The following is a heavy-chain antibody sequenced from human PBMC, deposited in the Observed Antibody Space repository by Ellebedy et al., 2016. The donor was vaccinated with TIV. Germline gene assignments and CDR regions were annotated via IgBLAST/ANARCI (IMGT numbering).Heavy chain of an antibody. Sequence: ASVKVSXXASGYTFTGYYMHWVRQAPGQGLEWMGWINPNSGGTNYAQKFQGRVTMTRDTSISTAYMELSRLRSDDTAVYYCARAALLSRGIAAARIDYWGQGTLVTVSS. CDR2: INPNSGGT. CDR3: ARAALLSRGIAAARIDY. CDR1: GYTFTGYY. V-gene: IGHV1-2*02. J-gene: IGHJ4*02. D-gene: IGHD6-13*01.